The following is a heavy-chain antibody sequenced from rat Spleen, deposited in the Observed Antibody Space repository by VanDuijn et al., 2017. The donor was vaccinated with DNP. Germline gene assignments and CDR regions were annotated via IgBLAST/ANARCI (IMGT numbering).Heavy chain of an antibody. V-gene: IGHV5-29*01. D-gene: IGHD1-12*01. J-gene: IGHJ4*01. CDR2: ISYNGGTP. CDR1: GFNFNDYW. Sequence: EVQLVESGGGLVQPGRSLKLSCAASGFNFNDYWMGWVRQAPAKGLEWVATISYNGGTPYYRDSVKGRFTISRDNAQSTLYLQMDSLRSEDTATYYCARHRTIMPYYYVMDAWGQGASVTVSS. CDR3: ARHRTIMPYYYVMDA.